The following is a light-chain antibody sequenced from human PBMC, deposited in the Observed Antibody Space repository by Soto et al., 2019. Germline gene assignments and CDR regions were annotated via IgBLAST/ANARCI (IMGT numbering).Light chain of an antibody. J-gene: IGKJ2*01. CDR3: QQYGSSRYT. CDR1: ETVGSDY. Sequence: EVVLTQSPGTLSFSPGERATLSCRASETVGSDYLAWYQQKPGQAPRVLIYGASSRATGIPDRFTGSGSGTDFTLTISRLEPEDFAVYFCQQYGSSRYTFGQGTKLEIK. CDR2: GAS. V-gene: IGKV3-20*01.